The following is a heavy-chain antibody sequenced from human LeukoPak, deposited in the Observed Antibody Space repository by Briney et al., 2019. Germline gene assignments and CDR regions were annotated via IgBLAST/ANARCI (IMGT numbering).Heavy chain of an antibody. CDR1: GDSVSSKSAA. CDR3: GRGESSGNSEFDY. J-gene: IGHJ4*02. CDR2: TYYRSKWYN. Sequence: SRTLSLTFAISGDSVSSKSAAWSWLRQSPSRGIEWLGRTYYRSKWYNDYAVSVNSRIPINTDTSKYQFSLQLNSVTPEDGDVYYYGRGESSGNSEFDYWGQGTLVTVSS. V-gene: IGHV6-1*01. D-gene: IGHD4-23*01.